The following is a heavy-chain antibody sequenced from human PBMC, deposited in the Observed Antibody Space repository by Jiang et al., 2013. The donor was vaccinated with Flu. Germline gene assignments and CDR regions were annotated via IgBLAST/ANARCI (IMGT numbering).Heavy chain of an antibody. J-gene: IGHJ4*02. Sequence: SGAEVKKPGASVKVSCKVSGYTLTELSMHWVRQAPGKGLEWVGGFDLEDGETIYAQKFQGRVTMTEDTSTDTAYMELSSLRSEDTAVYYCAIKGGGWPGNYYFDYWGQGTLVTVSS. CDR2: FDLEDGET. V-gene: IGHV1-24*01. CDR3: AIKGGGWPGNYYFDY. D-gene: IGHD6-19*01. CDR1: GYTLTELS.